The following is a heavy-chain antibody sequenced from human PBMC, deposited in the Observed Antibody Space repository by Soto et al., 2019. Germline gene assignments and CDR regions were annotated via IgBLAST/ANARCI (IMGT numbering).Heavy chain of an antibody. D-gene: IGHD1-26*01. CDR3: ARGIGELPNVRYYYGMDV. CDR1: GGSISSYD. Sequence: SETLSLTCTVAGGSISSYDWSWIRQPPGKGLEWIGYIYYSGSTNYNPSLKSRVTISVDTSKNQFSLKLSSVTAADTAVYYCARGIGELPNVRYYYGMDVWGQGTTVTVSS. CDR2: IYYSGST. J-gene: IGHJ6*02. V-gene: IGHV4-59*01.